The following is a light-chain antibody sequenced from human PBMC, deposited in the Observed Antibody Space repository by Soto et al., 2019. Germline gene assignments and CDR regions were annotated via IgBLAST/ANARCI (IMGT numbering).Light chain of an antibody. J-gene: IGKJ1*01. CDR3: QQTHSTSWT. V-gene: IGKV1-39*01. CDR2: AAS. CDR1: QSISSF. Sequence: DIPMTQSPSSLSASVGDRVTITCRASQSISSFLNWYQQKPGKAPKLLISAASSLQSGVPSRFSGSESGTEFTLTISSLQPEDFATYFCQQTHSTSWTFGQGTNVEIK.